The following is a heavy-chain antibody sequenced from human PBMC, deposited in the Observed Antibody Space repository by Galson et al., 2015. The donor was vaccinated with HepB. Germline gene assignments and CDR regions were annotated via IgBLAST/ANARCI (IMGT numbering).Heavy chain of an antibody. CDR1: GFTFSSSG. J-gene: IGHJ4*02. CDR3: ATDQGSAMIRGVIIGGFFAH. CDR2: IWYDGSNK. D-gene: IGHD3-10*01. V-gene: IGHV3-33*08. Sequence: SLRLSCAVSGFTFSSSGMHWVRQAPGKGLEWVALIWYDGSNKYYADSVKGRFTISRDNSKNMVYLQMTSLRAEDTAVYYCATDQGSAMIRGVIIGGFFAHWGQGTLVTVSS.